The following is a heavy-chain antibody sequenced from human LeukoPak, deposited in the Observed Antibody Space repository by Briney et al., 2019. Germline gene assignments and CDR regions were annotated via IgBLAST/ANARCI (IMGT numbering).Heavy chain of an antibody. V-gene: IGHV1-18*01. D-gene: IGHD5-18*01. J-gene: IGHJ3*02. Sequence: ASVKVSCKASGYTFTSYGISWVRQAPGQGLEWMGWISAYNGNTNYAQKLQGRVTMTTDTSTSTAYMELRSLRSDDTAVYYCAREVVDTAMSDAFDIWGQGTMVTVSS. CDR1: GYTFTSYG. CDR3: AREVVDTAMSDAFDI. CDR2: ISAYNGNT.